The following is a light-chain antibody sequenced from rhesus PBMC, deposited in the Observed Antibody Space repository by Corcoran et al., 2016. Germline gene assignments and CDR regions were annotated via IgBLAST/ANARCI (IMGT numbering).Light chain of an antibody. V-gene: IGKV1-32*02. CDR3: QQGNTNPLT. J-gene: IGKJ4*01. CDR1: QGISSY. CDR2: NAN. Sequence: DIQMSQSPSSLSASVGDRVTITCRASQGISSYLNWYQQKPGKAPKLLIYNANILARGVPSRFSGRGSGTDCTLTISSLQPEDFTTFYCQQGNTNPLTFGGGTKVEIK.